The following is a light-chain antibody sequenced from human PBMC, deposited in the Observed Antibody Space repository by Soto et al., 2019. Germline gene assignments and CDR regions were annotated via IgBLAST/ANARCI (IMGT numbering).Light chain of an antibody. CDR2: AAS. V-gene: IGKV1-39*01. Sequence: DIQMTQSPSSLSASVGDRVTITCRASQSIATFLNWYQQRPGQAPRLLIYAASNLENGVPSTFSGSGSETVFPLTISSLQSEDFATYYCQQSYRTPVTFGKGTKLEIK. J-gene: IGKJ2*01. CDR1: QSIATF. CDR3: QQSYRTPVT.